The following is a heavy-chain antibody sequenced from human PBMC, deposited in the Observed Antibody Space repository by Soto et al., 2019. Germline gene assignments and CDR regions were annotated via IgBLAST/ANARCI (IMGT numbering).Heavy chain of an antibody. V-gene: IGHV1-69*06. CDR2: IIPTFGTP. CDR3: ASERSDQYFDF. Sequence: QVQLVQSGTVVQRRGSSVKVSCQASGGTFSSHGMAWVRQAPGQGLEWMGGIIPTFGTPTYAPKFQGRVTITADKSTNKAYMELSSLRSEDTGVYYCASERSDQYFDFWGQGTLITVSS. CDR1: GGTFSSHG. D-gene: IGHD1-26*01. J-gene: IGHJ4*02.